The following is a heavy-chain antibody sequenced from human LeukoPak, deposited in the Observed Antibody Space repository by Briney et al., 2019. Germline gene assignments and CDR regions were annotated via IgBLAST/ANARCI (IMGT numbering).Heavy chain of an antibody. CDR2: ISRSSNYI. CDR3: ARAPNSRTSWPFDY. J-gene: IGHJ4*02. V-gene: IGHV3-21*01. D-gene: IGHD6-13*01. Sequence: GGSLRLSCAASAFTFSNYTRNWVRQAPGKGLEWVSSISRSSNYIYYADSVKGRFTITRDTAKNSPYLQMNSLTAEDTAVYYCARAPNSRTSWPFDYWGQGTLVTVSS. CDR1: AFTFSNYT.